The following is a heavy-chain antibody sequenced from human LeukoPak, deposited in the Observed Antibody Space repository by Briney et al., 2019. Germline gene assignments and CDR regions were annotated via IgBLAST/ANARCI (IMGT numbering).Heavy chain of an antibody. Sequence: PSETLSFTCTVSGGSISSYYWSWIRQPPGKGLEWIGYIYYSGSTNYNPSLKSRVTISVDTSKNQFSLKLNSVTAADTAVYYCARGSTRADDYWGQGTLVIVSS. D-gene: IGHD2/OR15-2a*01. V-gene: IGHV4-59*01. CDR1: GGSISSYY. CDR2: IYYSGST. J-gene: IGHJ4*02. CDR3: ARGSTRADDY.